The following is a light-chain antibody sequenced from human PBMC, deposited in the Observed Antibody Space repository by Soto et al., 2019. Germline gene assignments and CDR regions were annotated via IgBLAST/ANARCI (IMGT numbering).Light chain of an antibody. CDR1: QSISSW. Sequence: DLQMTQSPSTLSASVRDRVTITCRASQSISSWLAWYQQKPGKAPKLLIYDASSLESGVPSRFSGSGSGTEFTLTISSLQPDDFATYYCQQYNSYPWTFGQGTKVDIK. CDR3: QQYNSYPWT. V-gene: IGKV1-5*01. CDR2: DAS. J-gene: IGKJ1*01.